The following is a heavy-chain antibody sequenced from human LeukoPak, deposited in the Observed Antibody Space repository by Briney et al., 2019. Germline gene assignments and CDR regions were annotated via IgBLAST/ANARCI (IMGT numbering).Heavy chain of an antibody. J-gene: IGHJ6*03. CDR2: INHSGST. V-gene: IGHV4-34*01. CDR3: ARAADCSSTSCYTGGGWNYYYMDV. D-gene: IGHD2-2*02. CDR1: GGSISSYY. Sequence: SETLSLTCTVSGGSISSYYWSWIRQPPGKGLEWIGEINHSGSTNYNPSLKSRVTISVDTSKNQFSLKLSSVTAADTAVYYCARAADCSSTSCYTGGGWNYYYMDVWGKGTTVTVSS.